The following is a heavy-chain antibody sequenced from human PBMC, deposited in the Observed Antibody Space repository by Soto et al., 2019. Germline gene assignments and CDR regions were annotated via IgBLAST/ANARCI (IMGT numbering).Heavy chain of an antibody. CDR1: GYTFINYG. V-gene: IGHV1-18*01. Sequence: QVQLVQSGAEVRKPGASVKVSCKASGYTFINYGISWVRQAPGQGLEWMGWISSYSGNTNYAQNLQDRVTVTTDISASTVYVELRSLRSDDTAVSYCARDPGLVRGVIVDYWGQGTLVTVSS. J-gene: IGHJ4*02. CDR3: ARDPGLVRGVIVDY. D-gene: IGHD3-10*01. CDR2: ISSYSGNT.